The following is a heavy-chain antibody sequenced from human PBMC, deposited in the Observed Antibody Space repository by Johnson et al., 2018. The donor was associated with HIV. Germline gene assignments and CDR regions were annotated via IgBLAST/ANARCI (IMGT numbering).Heavy chain of an antibody. CDR1: GFTVSNNY. J-gene: IGHJ3*02. Sequence: QVQLVESGGGLVQPGGSLRLSCEASGFTVSNNYMSWVRQAPGKGLEWVAVISYDGSYKYYADSVKGRLTISRDNSKNTLYLQMSSLRAEDTAVYYCARGGVIHDAFDIWGQGTMVTVSS. D-gene: IGHD3-3*01. CDR3: ARGGVIHDAFDI. V-gene: IGHV3-30*03. CDR2: ISYDGSYK.